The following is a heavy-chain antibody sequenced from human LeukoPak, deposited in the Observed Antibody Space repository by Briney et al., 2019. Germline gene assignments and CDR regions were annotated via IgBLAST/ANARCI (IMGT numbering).Heavy chain of an antibody. CDR3: ARGLRIFGVVIGNWFDP. J-gene: IGHJ5*02. V-gene: IGHV4-30-2*01. Sequence: SETLSLTCAVSGGSISSAGYYWSWFRQPPGKGLECIGYIDHSGSTYYNPSLKSRLTISADKSKNQFSLKLSSVTAADTAVYYCARGLRIFGVVIGNWFDPWGQGTLVTVSS. CDR1: GGSISSAGYY. CDR2: IDHSGST. D-gene: IGHD3-3*01.